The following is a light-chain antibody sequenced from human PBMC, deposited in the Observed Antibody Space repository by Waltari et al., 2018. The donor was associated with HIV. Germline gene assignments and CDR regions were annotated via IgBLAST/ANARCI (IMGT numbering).Light chain of an antibody. CDR2: NNN. V-gene: IGLV1-47*01. Sequence: QSVLSQPPSASGTPGQRVTISCSGSTSNIGSNYVYWFQQFPGPTPKLLIFNNNQRPSGVPGRFAGSKSGTSASLAISGLRSEDEGDYYCAAWDDSLSGQGVFGTGTKVTVL. CDR3: AAWDDSLSGQGV. CDR1: TSNIGSNY. J-gene: IGLJ1*01.